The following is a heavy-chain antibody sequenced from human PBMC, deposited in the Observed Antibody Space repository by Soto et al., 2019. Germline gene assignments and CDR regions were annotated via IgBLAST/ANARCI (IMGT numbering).Heavy chain of an antibody. D-gene: IGHD1-26*01. V-gene: IGHV1-69*01. Sequence: QVQLVQSGAEVKKPGSSVKVSCKASGGTFSSYAISWVRHAPGQGLEWMGGIIPIFGTANYAQKFQGRVTITADESTRTAYMELSSLRSEDTAVYYCASPAHIVGATGYFQHWGQGTLVTVSS. CDR1: GGTFSSYA. J-gene: IGHJ1*01. CDR3: ASPAHIVGATGYFQH. CDR2: IIPIFGTA.